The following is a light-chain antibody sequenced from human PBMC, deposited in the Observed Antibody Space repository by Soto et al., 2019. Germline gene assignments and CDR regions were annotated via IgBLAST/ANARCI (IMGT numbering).Light chain of an antibody. CDR1: QSVSSSY. CDR3: QQYGSSRT. Sequence: IVLTQSPGTLSLSSGERATLSCLASQSVSSSYLAWYQQKPGQAPRLLIYGASSRATGIPDRFSGSGSGTDFTLTISRLEPEDFAVYYCQQYGSSRTFGQGTKVDIK. J-gene: IGKJ1*01. CDR2: GAS. V-gene: IGKV3-20*01.